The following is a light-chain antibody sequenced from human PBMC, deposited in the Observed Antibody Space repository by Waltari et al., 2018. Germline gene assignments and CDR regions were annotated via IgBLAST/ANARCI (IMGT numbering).Light chain of an antibody. J-gene: IGKJ1*01. CDR3: QQFLTSRT. CDR1: QSVSGSY. Sequence: EIVLTQSPGTLSLSPGERATLSCRASQSVSGSYLAWYQHISGQAPRLLIYGASNRATGSPDRFSGGGSGTDFTLTISRLEPEDFAVYYCQQFLTSRTFGQGTRVEIK. V-gene: IGKV3-20*01. CDR2: GAS.